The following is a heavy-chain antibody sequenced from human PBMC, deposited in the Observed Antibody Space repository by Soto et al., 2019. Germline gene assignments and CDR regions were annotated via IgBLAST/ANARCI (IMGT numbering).Heavy chain of an antibody. CDR1: GGSFSGHS. Sequence: WESLSLTCAVSGGSFSGHSWTWIRQSPGKGLEWIGDINHSGRVNYSPSLKSRVTISLDTSKNQFSLTLSAVTAADTAMYYCSTRAYDTNGYYRFDPWGQGTLVTAPQ. CDR3: STRAYDTNGYYRFDP. J-gene: IGHJ5*01. D-gene: IGHD3-22*01. CDR2: INHSGRV. V-gene: IGHV4-34*01.